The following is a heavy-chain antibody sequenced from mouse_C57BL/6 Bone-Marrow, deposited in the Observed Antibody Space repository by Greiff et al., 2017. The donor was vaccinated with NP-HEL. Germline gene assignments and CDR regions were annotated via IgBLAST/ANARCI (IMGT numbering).Heavy chain of an antibody. CDR1: GYAFSSYW. Sequence: QVQLQQSGAELVKPGASVKISCKASGYAFSSYWMNWVKQRPGKGLEWIGQIYPGDGDTNYNGKFKGKATLTADKSSSTAYMQLSSLTSEDSAVYFCARSGWPPYAMDYWGQGTSVTVSS. D-gene: IGHD1-1*02. J-gene: IGHJ4*01. V-gene: IGHV1-80*01. CDR3: ARSGWPPYAMDY. CDR2: IYPGDGDT.